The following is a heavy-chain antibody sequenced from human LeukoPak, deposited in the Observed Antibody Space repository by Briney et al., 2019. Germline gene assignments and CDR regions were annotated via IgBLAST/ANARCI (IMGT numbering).Heavy chain of an antibody. CDR3: ARGTGITIFGVVTGNWFDP. CDR2: IIPIFGTA. V-gene: IGHV1-69*05. Sequence: SVKVPCKASGGTFSSYAISWVRQAPGQGLEWMGGIIPIFGTANYAQKFQGRVTITTDESTSTAYMELSSLRSEDTAVYYCARGTGITIFGVVTGNWFDPWGQGTLVTVSS. J-gene: IGHJ5*02. D-gene: IGHD3-3*01. CDR1: GGTFSSYA.